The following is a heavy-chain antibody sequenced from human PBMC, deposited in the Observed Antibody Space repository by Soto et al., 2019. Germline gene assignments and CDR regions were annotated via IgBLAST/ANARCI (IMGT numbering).Heavy chain of an antibody. J-gene: IGHJ4*02. Sequence: QVQLQQWGAGLLKPSETLSLTCAVYGGSFSGYYWSWIRQPPGKGLEWIGEINHSGSTNYNPSLKRRVTISVDTSKNQFSLKLSSVTAADTAVYYCARGSRLKDYYDIVTGYTYYFDYWGQGTLVTVSS. CDR1: GGSFSGYY. V-gene: IGHV4-34*01. CDR3: ARGSRLKDYYDIVTGYTYYFDY. CDR2: INHSGST. D-gene: IGHD3-9*01.